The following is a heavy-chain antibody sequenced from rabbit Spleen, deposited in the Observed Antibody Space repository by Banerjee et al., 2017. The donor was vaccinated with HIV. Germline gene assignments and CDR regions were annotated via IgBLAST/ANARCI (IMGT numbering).Heavy chain of an antibody. CDR1: GFSFSSDYY. Sequence: QEQLVESGGGLVQPEGSLTLTCTASGFSFSSDYYMCWVRQAPGKGLEWIACIGPGNSVNTYYASWAKGRFTISKTSSTTVTLQLDSLTAADTATYFCARGDHSADNVGYVRTTGTYYGMDLWGPGTLVTVS. V-gene: IGHV1S45*01. D-gene: IGHD6-1*01. J-gene: IGHJ6*01. CDR3: ARGDHSADNVGYVRTTGTYYGMDL. CDR2: IGPGNSVNT.